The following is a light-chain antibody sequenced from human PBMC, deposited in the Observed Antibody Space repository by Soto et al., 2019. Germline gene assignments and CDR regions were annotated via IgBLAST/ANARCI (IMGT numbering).Light chain of an antibody. CDR2: GAS. Sequence: EIVLTQSPGTLSLSPGERATLSCRASQSISSNYLAWYQQKPGQAPRLLIYGASSRATGIPDRLSGSGSGTDFTLTISRLEPEDFAVYYCQRYSSSPTWTFGQGTKVEVK. J-gene: IGKJ1*01. V-gene: IGKV3-20*01. CDR3: QRYSSSPTWT. CDR1: QSISSNY.